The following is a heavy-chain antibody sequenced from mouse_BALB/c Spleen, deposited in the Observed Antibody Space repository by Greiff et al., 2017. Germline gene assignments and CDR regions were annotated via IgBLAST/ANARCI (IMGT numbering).Heavy chain of an antibody. CDR3: TRQAFYGNYDY. V-gene: IGHV1-5*01. D-gene: IGHD2-1*01. CDR2: IYPGNSDT. Sequence: VQLQQSGTVLARPGASVKMSCKASGYTFTSYWMHWVKQRPGQGLEWIGAIYPGNSDTSYNQKFKGKAKLTAVTSTSTAYMELSSLTNEDSAVYYCTRQAFYGNYDYWGQGTTLTVSS. CDR1: GYTFTSYW. J-gene: IGHJ2*01.